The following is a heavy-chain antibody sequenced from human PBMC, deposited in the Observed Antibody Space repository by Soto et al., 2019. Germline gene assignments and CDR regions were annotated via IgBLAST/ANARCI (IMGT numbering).Heavy chain of an antibody. V-gene: IGHV3-23*01. Sequence: PGGSLRLSCAASGFTFSSSATSWVRQAPGKGLEWVAAISGSSEDTYYAYSVSGRFIIFRDHHRNTLYLQMNTLRAEDTAVYSCAKVQTWTIFDYWGQGTLVTVSS. CDR1: GFTFSSSA. D-gene: IGHD1-1*01. CDR2: ISGSSEDT. CDR3: AKVQTWTIFDY. J-gene: IGHJ4*02.